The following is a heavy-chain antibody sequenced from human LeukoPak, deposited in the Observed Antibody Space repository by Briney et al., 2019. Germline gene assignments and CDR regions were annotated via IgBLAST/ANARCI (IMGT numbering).Heavy chain of an antibody. D-gene: IGHD3-10*01. CDR1: GFTVSSNY. CDR3: ARDYYGSGSYYMDV. J-gene: IGHJ6*03. V-gene: IGHV3-53*01. Sequence: PGGSLRLSCAASGFTVSSNYMSWVRQAPGKGLEWGSVIYSGGSTYYADSVKGRFTISRDNSKNTLYLQMNSLRAEDTAVYYCARDYYGSGSYYMDVWGKGTTVTVSS. CDR2: IYSGGST.